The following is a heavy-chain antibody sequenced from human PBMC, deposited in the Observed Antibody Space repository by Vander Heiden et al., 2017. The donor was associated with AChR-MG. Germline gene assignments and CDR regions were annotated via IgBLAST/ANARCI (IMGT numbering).Heavy chain of an antibody. CDR3: ARDPPYCSSTSCYTGNWFDP. CDR2: SIPIFGTA. CDR1: GATVSHYA. Sequence: VQPVQSGAEVKKPGSSVKVSCKASGATVSHYANSGVRQAPGQGLGCVGGSIPIFGTATDAQKFQGRVTITADKSTSTAYMELSSLRSEDTAVYYCARDPPYCSSTSCYTGNWFDPWGQGTLVTVSS. D-gene: IGHD2-2*02. J-gene: IGHJ5*02. V-gene: IGHV1-69*06.